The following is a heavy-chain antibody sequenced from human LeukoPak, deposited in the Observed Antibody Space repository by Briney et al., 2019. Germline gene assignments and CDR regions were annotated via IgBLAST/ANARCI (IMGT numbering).Heavy chain of an antibody. J-gene: IGHJ5*02. V-gene: IGHV3-7*01. CDR1: GFTFSDYW. Sequence: QTGGPLRLSCAASGFTFSDYWMAWGRQAPGKGLEWVANIWPDGSDKYHVDSVRGRFTISRDNAQNSLNLQMNSLRAEDSGVYYCGRWGVNAGLDRWGQGTLVIVSS. CDR2: IWPDGSDK. D-gene: IGHD3-10*01. CDR3: GRWGVNAGLDR.